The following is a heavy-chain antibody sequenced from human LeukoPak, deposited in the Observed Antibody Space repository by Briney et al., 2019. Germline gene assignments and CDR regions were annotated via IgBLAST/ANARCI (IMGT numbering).Heavy chain of an antibody. Sequence: GGSLRLSCAASGFTFSGYSMNWVRQAPRKGLEWVSSISSRSNYIYYADSVKGRCTISRDNAKNSLFLQVNSLRAEDTAVYYCARGTVVAEYFDYWGQGTLVTVSS. CDR1: GFTFSGYS. D-gene: IGHD2-15*01. CDR3: ARGTVVAEYFDY. CDR2: ISSRSNYI. J-gene: IGHJ4*02. V-gene: IGHV3-21*01.